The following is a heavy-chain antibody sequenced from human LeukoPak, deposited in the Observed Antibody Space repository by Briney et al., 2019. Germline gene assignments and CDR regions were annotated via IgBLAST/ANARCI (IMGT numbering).Heavy chain of an antibody. CDR3: ARTVVAVRAAHDYYDY. CDR2: IHPDGYEK. CDR1: GFTFSDYW. V-gene: IGHV3-7*01. J-gene: IGHJ4*02. D-gene: IGHD2-15*01. Sequence: GGSLRLFCAASGFTFSDYWMSWARQAPGKGLEWVANIHPDGYEKYYVDSVKDRFTISRDHAKNSLYLQMNSLRAGDTAVCYCARTVVAVRAAHDYYDYWGQGTLVTVSS.